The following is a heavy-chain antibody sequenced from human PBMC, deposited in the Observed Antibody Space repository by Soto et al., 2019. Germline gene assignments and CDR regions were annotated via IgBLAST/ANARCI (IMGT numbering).Heavy chain of an antibody. CDR3: AKRNYGSEFDY. V-gene: IGHV3-23*01. J-gene: IGHJ4*02. Sequence: EVQLLESGGCLVQPGGSLRLSCAASGFTFSSYAMNWVRQAPGKGLEWVSVISGSGGSTYYADSVKGRFTISRDNSKNTLYLQMNSLRAEDTAVYYCAKRNYGSEFDYWGQVTLVTVSS. CDR2: ISGSGGST. CDR1: GFTFSSYA. D-gene: IGHD3-10*01.